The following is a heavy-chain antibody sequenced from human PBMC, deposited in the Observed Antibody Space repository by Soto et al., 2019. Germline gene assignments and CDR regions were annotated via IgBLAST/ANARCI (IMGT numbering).Heavy chain of an antibody. Sequence: GGSLRLSCAASGFTFSSYGMHWVRQAPGKGLQWVAVISNDGSNKFYADSVKGRFTISRDNSKNTLYLQMNSLRAEDTAVYYCAEDCGSTSCPGAMDVWGQGTTVTVSS. CDR1: GFTFSSYG. CDR3: AEDCGSTSCPGAMDV. J-gene: IGHJ6*02. V-gene: IGHV3-30*18. CDR2: ISNDGSNK. D-gene: IGHD2-2*01.